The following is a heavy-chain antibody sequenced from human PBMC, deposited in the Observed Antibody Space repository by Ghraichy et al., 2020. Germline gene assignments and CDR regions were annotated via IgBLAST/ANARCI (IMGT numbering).Heavy chain of an antibody. CDR3: VRARPVAAADM. V-gene: IGHV3-48*03. D-gene: IGHD6-13*01. Sequence: GGSLRLSCVASGFSFSSYEMNWVRQVPGKGLEWVAFITTGGSQTYYGDSVRGRFTISRDDARSSLFLEMNSLRAEDTAIYYCVRARPVAAADMWGQGTMVTVSS. CDR2: ITTGGSQT. CDR1: GFSFSSYE. J-gene: IGHJ3*02.